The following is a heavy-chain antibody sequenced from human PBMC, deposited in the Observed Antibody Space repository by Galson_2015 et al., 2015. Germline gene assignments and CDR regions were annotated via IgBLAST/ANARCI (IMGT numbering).Heavy chain of an antibody. CDR3: ASSRWDYFDS. CDR2: ISNSGNTV. V-gene: IGHV3-48*03. J-gene: IGHJ4*02. CDR1: GFTFSTYE. D-gene: IGHD1-26*01. Sequence: SLRLSCAASGFTFSTYEMNWVRQAPGEGLEWVSYISNSGNTVFYADSVKGRFTISRDNAKNSLYLQMSSLRAEDTAVYYCASSRWDYFDSWGRGTLVTVSS.